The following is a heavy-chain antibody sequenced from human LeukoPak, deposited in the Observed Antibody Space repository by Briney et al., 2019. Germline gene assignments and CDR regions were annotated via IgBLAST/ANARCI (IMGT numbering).Heavy chain of an antibody. V-gene: IGHV3-30-3*01. J-gene: IGHJ4*02. D-gene: IGHD3-16*01. CDR3: ARDGAIGGAIDY. CDR2: ISYDGSNK. CDR1: GFTFSSYA. Sequence: PGGSLRLSCAASGFTFSSYAMHWVCQAPGKGLEWVAVISYDGSNKYYADSVKGRFTISRDNSKNTLYLQMNSLRAEDTAVYYCARDGAIGGAIDYWGQGTLVTVSS.